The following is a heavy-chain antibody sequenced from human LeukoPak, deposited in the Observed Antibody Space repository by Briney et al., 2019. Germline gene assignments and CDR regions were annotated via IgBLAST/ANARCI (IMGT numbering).Heavy chain of an antibody. J-gene: IGHJ4*02. V-gene: IGHV3-7*05. CDR2: INEDGSKK. CDR1: ASNFSIYW. Sequence: GGSLRLSCAASASNFSIYWMHWVRQAPGKGLEWVANINEDGSKKYYVDSVKGRFTISRDNAKNSLYLQMNSLRAEDTAVYYCARDPFPVVRGVIIKWGFGYWGQGSRVTVSS. CDR3: ARDPFPVVRGVIIKWGFGY. D-gene: IGHD3-10*01.